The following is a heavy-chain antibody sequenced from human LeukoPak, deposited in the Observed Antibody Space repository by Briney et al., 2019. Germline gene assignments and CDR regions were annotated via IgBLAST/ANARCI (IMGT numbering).Heavy chain of an antibody. D-gene: IGHD3-10*01. Sequence: KPSETLSLTCTVSGGSISSNSYYWGWIRQPPGKGLEWIGSIYYSGSTYYNPSLKSRVTISVDTSKNHFSLKLSSVTAADTAVYYCARHYYGSGNYDKFPLNWFDPWGQGTLVTVSS. V-gene: IGHV4-39*01. J-gene: IGHJ5*02. CDR3: ARHYYGSGNYDKFPLNWFDP. CDR1: GGSISSNSYY. CDR2: IYYSGST.